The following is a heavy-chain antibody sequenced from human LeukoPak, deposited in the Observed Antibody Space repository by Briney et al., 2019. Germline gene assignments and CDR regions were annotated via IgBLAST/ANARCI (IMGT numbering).Heavy chain of an antibody. D-gene: IGHD5-12*01. J-gene: IGHJ6*03. CDR2: INPNSGGT. CDR1: GYTFTGYY. CDR3: ARELSGYSGYGRSYYYMDV. Sequence: ASVKVSCKASGYTFTGYYMHWVRQAPGQGLEWMGWINPNSGGTNYAQKFQGRVTMTRDTSISTAYMELSRLRSDDTAVYYCARELSGYSGYGRSYYYMDVWGKGTTVTVSS. V-gene: IGHV1-2*02.